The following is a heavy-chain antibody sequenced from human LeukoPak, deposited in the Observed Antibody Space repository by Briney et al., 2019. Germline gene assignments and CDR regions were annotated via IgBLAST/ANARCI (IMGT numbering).Heavy chain of an antibody. D-gene: IGHD3-10*01. CDR1: GFTFNTYT. CDR2: ISGSSGII. Sequence: PGGSLRLSCAASGFTFNTYTMNWVRQAPGKGLEWVSYISGSSGIIDYADSVRGRFTISRDNSKNTLYLQMNSLRAEDTAVYYRAKGIGSGSYYLFDYWGQGTLVTVSS. V-gene: IGHV3-48*01. CDR3: AKGIGSGSYYLFDY. J-gene: IGHJ4*02.